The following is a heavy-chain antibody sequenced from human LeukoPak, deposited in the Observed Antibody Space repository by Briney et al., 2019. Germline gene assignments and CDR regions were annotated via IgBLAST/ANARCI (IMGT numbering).Heavy chain of an antibody. V-gene: IGHV3-30-3*01. Sequence: PGRSLRLSCAASGFTFSSYTMHWVRQAPGKGLEWVAAISYDGSNRYYADSVKGRFTMSRDNSKNTLYLQMNSLTAEDTAVHYCARENNRRIDYWGQGTLVTVSS. D-gene: IGHD2/OR15-2a*01. CDR3: ARENNRRIDY. CDR1: GFTFSSYT. J-gene: IGHJ4*02. CDR2: ISYDGSNR.